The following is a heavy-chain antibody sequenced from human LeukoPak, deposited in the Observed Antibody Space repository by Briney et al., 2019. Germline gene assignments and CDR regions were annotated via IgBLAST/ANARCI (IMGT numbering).Heavy chain of an antibody. Sequence: ASVKVSCMASGGTFSSYAISWVRQAPGQGLEWMGRIIPIFGIANYAQKFQGRVTITADKSTSTAYMELSSLRSEDTAVYYCAFYYCSSTSCYTRWFDYWGQGTLVTVSS. CDR2: IIPIFGIA. V-gene: IGHV1-69*04. CDR1: GGTFSSYA. CDR3: AFYYCSSTSCYTRWFDY. J-gene: IGHJ4*02. D-gene: IGHD2-2*02.